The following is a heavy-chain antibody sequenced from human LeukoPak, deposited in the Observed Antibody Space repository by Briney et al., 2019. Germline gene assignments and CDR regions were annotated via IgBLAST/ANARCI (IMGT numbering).Heavy chain of an antibody. V-gene: IGHV3-11*04. CDR2: ISSSGITI. CDR3: ARYYCSTTSCYGRYFDY. Sequence: PGGSLRLSCAASGFTFNDYYMSWVRQAPGKGLEGVSYISSSGITIYYADSVKGRFTISRDNAKTSLYLKMNSLRAEDTAVYYCARYYCSTTSCYGRYFDYWGQGTLVTVSS. J-gene: IGHJ4*02. CDR1: GFTFNDYY. D-gene: IGHD2-2*01.